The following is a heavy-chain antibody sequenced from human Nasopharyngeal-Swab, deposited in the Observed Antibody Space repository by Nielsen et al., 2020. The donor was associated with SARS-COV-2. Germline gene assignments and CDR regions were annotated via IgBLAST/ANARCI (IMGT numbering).Heavy chain of an antibody. J-gene: IGHJ6*02. CDR2: IKHDGSEN. Sequence: SCDSSCFIFSSYWMSLLRHAPGKGLEWVANIKHDGSENNSVDSVKGRSTISRDNAKKSLYLQMNSLRAEDTAVYYCARDPKYYYYYRMDVWGQGTTVTVSS. V-gene: IGHV3-7*01. CDR1: CFIFSSYW. CDR3: ARDPKYYYYYRMDV.